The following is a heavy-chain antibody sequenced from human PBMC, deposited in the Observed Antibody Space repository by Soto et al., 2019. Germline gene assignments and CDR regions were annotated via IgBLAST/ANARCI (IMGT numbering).Heavy chain of an antibody. Sequence: ASVKVSCKASDYTFTSYGISWVRQAPGQGLEWMGWISAYNGNTNYAQKLQGRVTMTTDTSTSTAYMELRSLRSDDTAVYYCAREETGTTTATTSGLYCWGQGTLVSSPQ. V-gene: IGHV1-18*01. CDR2: ISAYNGNT. J-gene: IGHJ4*02. D-gene: IGHD4-4*01. CDR1: DYTFTSYG. CDR3: AREETGTTTATTSGLYC.